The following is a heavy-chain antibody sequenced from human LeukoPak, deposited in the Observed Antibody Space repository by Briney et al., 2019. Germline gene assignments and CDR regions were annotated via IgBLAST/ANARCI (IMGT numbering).Heavy chain of an antibody. D-gene: IGHD2-2*01. CDR1: GYTFTSYG. CDR3: ARGGVVVPAAEYFQH. J-gene: IGHJ1*01. CDR2: ISAYNGNT. V-gene: IGHV1-18*01. Sequence: ASVKVSCKASGYTFTSYGISWVRQAPGRGLEWMGWISAYNGNTNYAQKLQGRVTMTTDTSTSTAYMELRSLRSDDTAVYYCARGGVVVPAAEYFQHWGQGTLVTVSS.